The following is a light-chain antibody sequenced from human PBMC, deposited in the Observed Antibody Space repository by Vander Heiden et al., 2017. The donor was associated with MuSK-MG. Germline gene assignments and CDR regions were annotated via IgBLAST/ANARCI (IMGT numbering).Light chain of an antibody. CDR3: QSYDSGLTGSV. Sequence: QSVLTQPPSVSGAPGQTVTIPCTGTTIGAGYDVHWYQQIPGKAPKLLIYNNDNRPSGVPGRFSGSKSGSSASLAIIGLRFEDDADYFCQSYDSGLTGSVFGGGTRLTGL. CDR2: NND. CDR1: TIGAGYD. V-gene: IGLV1-40*01. J-gene: IGLJ3*02.